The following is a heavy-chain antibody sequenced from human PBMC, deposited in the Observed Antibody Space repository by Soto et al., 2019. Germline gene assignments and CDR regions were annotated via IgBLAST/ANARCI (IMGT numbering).Heavy chain of an antibody. CDR2: IYYSGST. Sequence: PSETLSLTCTVSGGSISSGGYYWSWIRQHPGKGLEWIGYIYYSGSTYYNPSLKSRVTISVDTSKNQFSLKLSSVTAADTAVYYCARYPGYGDYRSYYFDYWGQGTLVTVSS. D-gene: IGHD4-17*01. J-gene: IGHJ4*02. CDR1: GGSISSGGYY. V-gene: IGHV4-31*03. CDR3: ARYPGYGDYRSYYFDY.